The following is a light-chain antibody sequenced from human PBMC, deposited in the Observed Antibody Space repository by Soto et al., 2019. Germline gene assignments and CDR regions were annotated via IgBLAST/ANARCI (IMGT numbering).Light chain of an antibody. J-gene: IGKJ5*01. CDR1: QGLNRN. CDR2: GVF. V-gene: IGKV3-15*01. CDR3: QEYDGAPPIT. Sequence: EVGMTQSPATLSVSPGERATLSCRASQGLNRNLAWYQHKPGQAPRLLIYGVFTRAAGIPGRFSGGLSGTEFTLTINGLQSEDFAVYYCQEYDGAPPITFGLGTRLEIK.